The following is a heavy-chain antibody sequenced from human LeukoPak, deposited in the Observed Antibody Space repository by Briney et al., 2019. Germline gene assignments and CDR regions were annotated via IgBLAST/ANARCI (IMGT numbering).Heavy chain of an antibody. CDR2: ISYDGSNQ. V-gene: IGHV3-30*18. D-gene: IGHD2-21*02. CDR1: GYTFIGYG. Sequence: PGRSLRLSCEASGYTFIGYGMHWVRQAPGKGLEWVAGISYDGSNQYYTDSVKGRFTISRDNSKNTLYLQMNSPRPEDTAVYYCAKPRGGDSWAFDFWGQGTMVTVSS. CDR3: AKPRGGDSWAFDF. J-gene: IGHJ3*01.